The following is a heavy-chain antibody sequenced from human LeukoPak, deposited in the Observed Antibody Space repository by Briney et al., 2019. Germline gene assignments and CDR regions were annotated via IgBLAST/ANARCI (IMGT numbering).Heavy chain of an antibody. V-gene: IGHV3-53*01. CDR2: IYSGGST. CDR1: GFTVSNNY. CDR3: AKDRYYYDSSGYYYFDY. D-gene: IGHD3-22*01. Sequence: QSGGSLRLSCAASGFTVSNNYMRWVRQAPGKGLEWVSLIYSGGSTYYADSVKGRFTISRDNSKNTLYLQMNSLRAEHTPVYYCAKDRYYYDSSGYYYFDYWGQGTLVTVSS. J-gene: IGHJ4*02.